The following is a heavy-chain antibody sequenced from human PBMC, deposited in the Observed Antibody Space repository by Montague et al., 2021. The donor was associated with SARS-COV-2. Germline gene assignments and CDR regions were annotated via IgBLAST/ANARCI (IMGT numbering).Heavy chain of an antibody. V-gene: IGHV4-39*01. D-gene: IGHD3-10*01. CDR1: GGSISSSSYY. CDR2: IYESGST. Sequence: SETLSLTCTVSGGSISSSSYYWGWIRQPPGKGLEWIGSIYESGSTYYNPSRKSRVTISADTSKNQFSLKLSSVTAADTAVYYCARREDYYGSGSYPNWGQGTLVTVSS. CDR3: ARREDYYGSGSYPN. J-gene: IGHJ4*02.